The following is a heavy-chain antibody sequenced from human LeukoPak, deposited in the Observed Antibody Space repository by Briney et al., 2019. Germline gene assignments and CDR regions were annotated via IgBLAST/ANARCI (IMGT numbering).Heavy chain of an antibody. CDR1: RFTFSNYA. D-gene: IGHD2-21*01. Sequence: GGSLRLSCAASRFTFSNYAMNWVRQAPGKGLEWVSSIVGNGDSTFYGDSVKGRFTISRDNAKNSLYLQMNSLRAEDTAIYHCAQDRAWGAYAYWGQGALVTVSS. J-gene: IGHJ4*02. V-gene: IGHV3-23*01. CDR3: AQDRAWGAYAY. CDR2: IVGNGDST.